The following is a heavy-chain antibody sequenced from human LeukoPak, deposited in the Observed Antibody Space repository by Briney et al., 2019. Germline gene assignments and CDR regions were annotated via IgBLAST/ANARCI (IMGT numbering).Heavy chain of an antibody. J-gene: IGHJ3*02. CDR1: GGSIISSRYY. V-gene: IGHV4-61*05. D-gene: IGHD7-27*01. Sequence: SETLSLTCTVSGGSIISSRYYWGWVRQPPGKGLEWIGYIYFTGSTNYNPSLKSRVSISSDTSKSQFSLKLSSLTAADTAVYYCATVADLTGYAFHIWGQGTMVTVSS. CDR2: IYFTGST. CDR3: ATVADLTGYAFHI.